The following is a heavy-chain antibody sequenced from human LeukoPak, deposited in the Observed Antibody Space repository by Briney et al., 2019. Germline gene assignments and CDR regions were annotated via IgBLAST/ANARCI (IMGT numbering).Heavy chain of an antibody. V-gene: IGHV1-69*13. Sequence: SVKVSCXASGGTFSSYAISWVRQAPGQGLEWMGGIIPIFGTANYAQKFQGRVTITADESTSTAYMELSSLRSEDTAVYYCARDHRPVFGLYYYYMDVWGKGTTVTVSS. D-gene: IGHD3-10*02. J-gene: IGHJ6*03. CDR1: GGTFSSYA. CDR3: ARDHRPVFGLYYYYMDV. CDR2: IIPIFGTA.